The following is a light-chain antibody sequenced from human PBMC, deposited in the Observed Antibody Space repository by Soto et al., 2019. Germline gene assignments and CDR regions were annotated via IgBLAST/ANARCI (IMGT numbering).Light chain of an antibody. Sequence: EIVLTQSPGTLSLSPGERATLSCRASQSVSSSYFAWYQQKPGQAPRLLIYGASSRATGIPARFSGSGAGTAFTITISRLEEEDFAVIYCQQYGSTPITFGQGTRLEIK. CDR1: QSVSSSY. CDR3: QQYGSTPIT. V-gene: IGKV3-20*01. CDR2: GAS. J-gene: IGKJ5*01.